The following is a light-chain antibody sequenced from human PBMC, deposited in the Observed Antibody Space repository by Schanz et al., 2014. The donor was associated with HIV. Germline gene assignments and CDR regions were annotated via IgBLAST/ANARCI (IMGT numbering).Light chain of an antibody. CDR1: NSDVGNYNY. J-gene: IGLJ1*01. V-gene: IGLV2-14*01. CDR2: DVS. Sequence: QSALTQPASVSGSPGQSITISCTGTNSDVGNYNYVSWYQQYPGKAPTLMIFDVSNRPSGVSNRFSGSKSGNTASLTISGLQAEDEADYYCSSQRSSTTYVFGTGTKLTVL. CDR3: SSQRSSTTYV.